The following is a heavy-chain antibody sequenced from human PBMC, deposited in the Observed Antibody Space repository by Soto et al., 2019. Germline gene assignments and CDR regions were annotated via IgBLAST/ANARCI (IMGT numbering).Heavy chain of an antibody. CDR3: AKDHTVRGFDS. CDR2: INPNSGDT. J-gene: IGHJ4*02. Sequence: ASVKFSCKASGYTFIGYYMNWVRQAPGQGLEWMGWINPNSGDTNYAQKFQGRVTMTRDTSISTAYMELSELRSDDTAIYYCAKDHTVRGFDSWGQGALVTVSS. V-gene: IGHV1-2*02. D-gene: IGHD3-10*01. CDR1: GYTFIGYY.